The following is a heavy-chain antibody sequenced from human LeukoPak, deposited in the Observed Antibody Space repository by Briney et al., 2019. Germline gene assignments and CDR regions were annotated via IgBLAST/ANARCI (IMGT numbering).Heavy chain of an antibody. D-gene: IGHD6-6*01. CDR1: GFTFSSYA. CDR2: ISGRGHIT. Sequence: GGSLRLSCAASGFTFSSYAMSWVRQAPGKGLEWVSDISGRGHITDYADSVKGRFTISRDNSENTVYLQMNSLRAEDTAVYYCAREGGLYSSSAGAFDYWGQGTLVTVSS. CDR3: AREGGLYSSSAGAFDY. J-gene: IGHJ4*02. V-gene: IGHV3-23*01.